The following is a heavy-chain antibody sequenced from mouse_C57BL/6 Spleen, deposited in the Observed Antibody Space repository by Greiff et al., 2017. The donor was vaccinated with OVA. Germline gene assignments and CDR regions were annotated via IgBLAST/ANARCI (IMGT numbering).Heavy chain of an antibody. D-gene: IGHD1-1*01. CDR3: AREGGSGSSYYWYFDV. J-gene: IGHJ1*03. CDR2: INPSNGGT. V-gene: IGHV1-53*01. CDR1: GYTFTSYW. Sequence: QVQLQQPGTELVKPGASVKLSCKASGYTFTSYWMHWVKQRPGQGLEWIGNINPSNGGTNYNEKFKIKATLPVDKSSSTAYMQLTSLTSEDSAVYYCAREGGSGSSYYWYFDVWGTGTTVTVSS.